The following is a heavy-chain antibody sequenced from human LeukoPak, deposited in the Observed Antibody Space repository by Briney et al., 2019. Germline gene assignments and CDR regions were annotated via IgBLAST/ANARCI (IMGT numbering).Heavy chain of an antibody. Sequence: SETLSLTCTVSGDSISSSSYYWGWIRQPPGKGLEWIGNIYYSGSTYYNPSLKSRVTISVDTSKNQFSLKLSSVTAADTAVYYCARDGEMATIENYFEYWGQGTLVTVSS. J-gene: IGHJ4*02. D-gene: IGHD5-24*01. CDR2: IYYSGST. CDR1: GDSISSSSYY. CDR3: ARDGEMATIENYFEY. V-gene: IGHV4-39*07.